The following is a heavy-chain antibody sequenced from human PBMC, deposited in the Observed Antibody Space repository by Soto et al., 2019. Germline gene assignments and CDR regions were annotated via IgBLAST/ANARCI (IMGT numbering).Heavy chain of an antibody. V-gene: IGHV1-18*04. CDR3: ARDRPFLRLYPRDYHCCMDF. Sequence: GASVKVSRKASGYTFTSYGISWVRQAPGQGLEWMGWISAYNGNTNYAQKLQGRVTMTTDTSTSTAYMELRSLRSDDTAVYYCARDRPFLRLYPRDYHCCMDFWCQGTMGTGS. D-gene: IGHD2-8*01. CDR1: GYTFTSYG. J-gene: IGHJ6*02. CDR2: ISAYNGNT.